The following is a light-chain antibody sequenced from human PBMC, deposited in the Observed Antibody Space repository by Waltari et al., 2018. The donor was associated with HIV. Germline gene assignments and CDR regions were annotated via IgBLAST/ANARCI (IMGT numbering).Light chain of an antibody. CDR3: QQYGSSPLT. CDR1: QSVTRSF. J-gene: IGKJ4*01. V-gene: IGKV3-20*01. Sequence: ELVLTQSPGTLSLSPGERATLSCRASQSVTRSFLSWYQQKPGQAPRLLIYGASSRATGIPDRFSGGGSGTDFTLTISRLEPEDFAVYYCQQYGSSPLTFGGGTKVDIK. CDR2: GAS.